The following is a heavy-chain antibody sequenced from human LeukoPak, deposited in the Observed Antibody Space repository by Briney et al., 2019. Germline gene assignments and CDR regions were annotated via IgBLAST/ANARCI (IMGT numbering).Heavy chain of an antibody. D-gene: IGHD1-26*01. J-gene: IGHJ4*02. CDR2: IYHSGST. CDR3: ARGGGFPYLNFDY. CDR1: GGSISSGGYS. V-gene: IGHV4-30-2*01. Sequence: SETLSLTCAVSGGSISSGGYSWSWIRQPPGKGLEWIGYIYHSGSTYYNPSLKSRVTISVDRSKNQFSLKLSSVTAADTAVYYCARGGGFPYLNFDYWGQGTLVAASS.